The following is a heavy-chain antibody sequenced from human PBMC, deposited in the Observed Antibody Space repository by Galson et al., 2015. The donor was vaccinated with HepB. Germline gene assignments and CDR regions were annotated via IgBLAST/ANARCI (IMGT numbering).Heavy chain of an antibody. CDR2: INHSGSA. V-gene: IGHV4-34*01. CDR3: ARDGSGWYIPHFDY. CDR1: DGSFIGYY. D-gene: IGHD6-19*01. Sequence: SETLSLTCSVYDGSFIGYYWSWISQPPGKGLEWIGEINHSGSANYSTSLKSRVTISIDTSKNQFSLKLKSVTAADTAVYYCARDGSGWYIPHFDYWGQGSLVTVSS. J-gene: IGHJ4*02.